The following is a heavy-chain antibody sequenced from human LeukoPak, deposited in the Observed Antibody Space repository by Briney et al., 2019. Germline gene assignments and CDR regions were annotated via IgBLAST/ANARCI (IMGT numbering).Heavy chain of an antibody. Sequence: PSETLSLTCAVYGGSFSGYYWSWIRQPPGKGLEWIGEINHSGSTNNTPSLKSRVTISVDTSKNQFSLKLSSATAADTAVYYCARGVAGSRYYDFWSGLRAKNWFDPWGQGTLVTVSS. J-gene: IGHJ5*02. V-gene: IGHV4-34*01. D-gene: IGHD3-3*01. CDR2: INHSGST. CDR1: GGSFSGYY. CDR3: ARGVAGSRYYDFWSGLRAKNWFDP.